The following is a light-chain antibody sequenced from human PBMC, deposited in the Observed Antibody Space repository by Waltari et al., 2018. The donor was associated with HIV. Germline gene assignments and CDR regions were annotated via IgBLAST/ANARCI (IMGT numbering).Light chain of an antibody. CDR2: EVS. V-gene: IGLV2-8*01. Sequence: QSALTQPPSASGSPGQSVTISCTGTINDVGAYNYVSWYQQHPGKAPKLMIYEVSMRPSGVPDRFSGSKSDNTASLTVSGLQAEDEADYYCSSFAGNNNVVFGGGTKLTVL. CDR1: INDVGAYNY. CDR3: SSFAGNNNVV. J-gene: IGLJ2*01.